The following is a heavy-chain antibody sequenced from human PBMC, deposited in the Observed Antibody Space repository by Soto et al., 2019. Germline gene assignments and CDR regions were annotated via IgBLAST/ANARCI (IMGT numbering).Heavy chain of an antibody. CDR3: ARVDYGDYGWYFDL. Sequence: EVQLVESGGVLIQPGGSLRLSCAASGFTVTNKYMTWVRQAPGKGLEWVSVIYSGGSTSYADSVKGRFTISRDNSKNILYLQMNSLRAEDTAVYYCARVDYGDYGWYFDLWGRGTLVTVSS. D-gene: IGHD4-17*01. V-gene: IGHV3-53*01. J-gene: IGHJ2*01. CDR1: GFTVTNKY. CDR2: IYSGGST.